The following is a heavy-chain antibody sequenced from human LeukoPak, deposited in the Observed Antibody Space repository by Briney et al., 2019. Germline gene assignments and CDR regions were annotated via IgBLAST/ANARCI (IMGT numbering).Heavy chain of an antibody. V-gene: IGHV1-18*01. CDR3: ARVSGQWFGELTDYFDY. CDR2: ISAYNGNT. D-gene: IGHD3-10*01. CDR1: GYTFTSYG. J-gene: IGHJ4*02. Sequence: GASVKVSCKASGYTFTSYGISWVRQAPGQGLEWMGWISAYNGNTNYAQKLQGRVTMTTDTSTSTAYMELRSLRSDDTAVYYCARVSGQWFGELTDYFDYWGQGTLVTVSS.